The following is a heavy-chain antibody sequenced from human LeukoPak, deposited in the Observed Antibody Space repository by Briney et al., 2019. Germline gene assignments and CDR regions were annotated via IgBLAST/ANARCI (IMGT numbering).Heavy chain of an antibody. CDR2: IYYSRST. D-gene: IGHD5-18*01. CDR1: GGSINSYY. J-gene: IGHJ6*02. Sequence: SETLTLTCTVSGGSINSYYWRWTRQPPGKGQAWIGYIYYSRSTNYNLSLKTRVTISVDTSKNQFSLKLSSVTAADTAVYYCARYSTAYSYGYVSCYYGMDVWGQGTTVSVSS. CDR3: ARYSTAYSYGYVSCYYGMDV. V-gene: IGHV4-59*01.